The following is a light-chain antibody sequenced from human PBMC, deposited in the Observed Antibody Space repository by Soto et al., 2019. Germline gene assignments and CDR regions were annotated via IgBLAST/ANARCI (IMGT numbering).Light chain of an antibody. CDR1: QSINRH. V-gene: IGKV3-11*01. J-gene: IGKJ1*01. Sequence: EIVLTQSPATLSLSPGERATLSCRASQSINRHLAWYRQKPGQAPRLLIYDASNRATGIPARFSGSGSGTDFTLTISSLQPDDLATYYCQQYNNYWTFGQGTKVDIK. CDR2: DAS. CDR3: QQYNNYWT.